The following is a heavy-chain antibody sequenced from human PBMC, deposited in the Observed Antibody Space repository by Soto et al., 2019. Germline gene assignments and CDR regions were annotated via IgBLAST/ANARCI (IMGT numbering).Heavy chain of an antibody. CDR1: GGSISSGGYY. Sequence: QVQLQESGPGLVKPSETLSLTCTVSGGSISSGGYYWSWIRQHPGKGLEWIGYIYYSGSTYYNPSLKSRVTISVDTSNNQFSRKLSSVTAADTAIYYCARDSPITMVGPVQNWFDPWGQGTLVTVSS. CDR2: IYYSGST. J-gene: IGHJ5*02. CDR3: ARDSPITMVGPVQNWFDP. V-gene: IGHV4-31*03. D-gene: IGHD3-10*01.